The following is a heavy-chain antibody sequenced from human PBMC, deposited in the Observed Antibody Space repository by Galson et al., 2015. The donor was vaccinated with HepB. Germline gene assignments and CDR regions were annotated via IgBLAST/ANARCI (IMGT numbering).Heavy chain of an antibody. J-gene: IGHJ1*01. V-gene: IGHV3-30-3*01. CDR1: GFTFSSYA. D-gene: IGHD5-18*01. CDR2: ISYDGSNK. Sequence: SLRLSCAASGFTFSSYAMHWVRQAPGKGLEWVAVISYDGSNKYYADSVKGRFTISRDNSKNTLYLQMNSLRAEDTAVYYCARDFWVYSYGGGFAEHWGQGTLVTVSS. CDR3: ARDFWVYSYGGGFAEH.